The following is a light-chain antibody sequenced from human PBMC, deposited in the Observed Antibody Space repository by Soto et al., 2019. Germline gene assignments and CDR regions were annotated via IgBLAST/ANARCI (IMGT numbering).Light chain of an antibody. J-gene: IGLJ2*01. V-gene: IGLV2-8*01. Sequence: QSALTQPPSASGSPGQSVTISCSGTSSDVGGYNYVSWYQQQPGKAPKLMISEVSKRPSGVPDRFSGSKSGNTASLTVSGHQAEDEADYYCSSFAGNNNLVFGGGTKLTVL. CDR3: SSFAGNNNLV. CDR2: EVS. CDR1: SSDVGGYNY.